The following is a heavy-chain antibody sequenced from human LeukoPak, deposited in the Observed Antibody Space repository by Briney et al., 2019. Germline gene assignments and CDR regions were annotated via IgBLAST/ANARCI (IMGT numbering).Heavy chain of an antibody. CDR1: GXTFSSYA. Sequence: GGSLRLSCAASGXTFSSYAXSXVXQAPXXGLEWVSGISXXGGSTYYADSVKGRFTISRDNSKNTLSLQMSSLRAEDTAVYYCAKDNYYDSSGYYGEYFQHWGQGTLVTVSS. J-gene: IGHJ1*01. D-gene: IGHD3-22*01. CDR3: AKDNYYDSSGYYGEYFQH. CDR2: ISXXGGST. V-gene: IGHV3-23*01.